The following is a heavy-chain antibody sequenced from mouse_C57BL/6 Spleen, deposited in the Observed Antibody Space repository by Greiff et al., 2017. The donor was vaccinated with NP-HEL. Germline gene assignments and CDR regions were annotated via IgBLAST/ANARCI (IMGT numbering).Heavy chain of an antibody. CDR2: ISSGSSTI. V-gene: IGHV5-17*01. D-gene: IGHD1-1*01. J-gene: IGHJ3*01. CDR3: AMPITTVDEVWFAY. Sequence: EVKLVESGGGLVKPGGSLKLSCAASGFTFSDYGMHWVRQAPEKGLEWVAYISSGSSTIYYADTVKGRFTISRDNAKNTLFLQMTSLRSEDTAMYYCAMPITTVDEVWFAYWGQGTLVTVSA. CDR1: GFTFSDYG.